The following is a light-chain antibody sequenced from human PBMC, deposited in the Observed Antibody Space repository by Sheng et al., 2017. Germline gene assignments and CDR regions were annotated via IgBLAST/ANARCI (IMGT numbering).Light chain of an antibody. CDR3: QQYSSSPFT. J-gene: IGKJ3*01. CDR1: QAIRNS. CDR2: AAS. Sequence: DIQMTQFPSSLSASVGDRVTITCRARQAIRNSLAWYQQKPGKAPKLLLYAASTLNSGVPSPSSVAVDLGRITLSPSSSLQPEDFATYFCQQYSSSPFTFGPGTKVDL. V-gene: IGKV1-NL1*01.